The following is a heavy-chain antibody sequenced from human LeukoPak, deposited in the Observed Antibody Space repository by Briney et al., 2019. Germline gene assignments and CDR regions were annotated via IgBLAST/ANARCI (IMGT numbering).Heavy chain of an antibody. J-gene: IGHJ4*02. Sequence: GRSLRLSCAGSGFIFNNYAMHWVRQPPGKGLEWVSGISWNSGTIGYADSVRGRFTISRDNAKNSLYLQMDSLRVEDTAFYYCAKDNRRHYTSGPNPDSLHWGQGALVTVSS. CDR1: GFIFNNYA. D-gene: IGHD6-19*01. V-gene: IGHV3-9*01. CDR3: AKDNRRHYTSGPNPDSLH. CDR2: ISWNSGTI.